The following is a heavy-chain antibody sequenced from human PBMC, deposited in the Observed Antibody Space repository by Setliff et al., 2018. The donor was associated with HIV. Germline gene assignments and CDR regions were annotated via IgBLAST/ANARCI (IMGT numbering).Heavy chain of an antibody. CDR3: AKVARRVAEIPTYFDY. V-gene: IGHV3-30*02. Sequence: TGGSLRLSCAASGFSFNTYGMHWVRQAPGKGLEWVSSIRHDGTYSYHADSVKGRLTISRDNGKNTLYLQMNSLRPEDKAVYFCAKVARRVAEIPTYFDYWGQGTLVTVSS. J-gene: IGHJ4*02. CDR2: IRHDGTYS. D-gene: IGHD6-19*01. CDR1: GFSFNTYG.